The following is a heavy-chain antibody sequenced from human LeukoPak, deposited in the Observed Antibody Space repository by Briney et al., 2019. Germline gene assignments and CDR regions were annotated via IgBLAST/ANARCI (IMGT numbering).Heavy chain of an antibody. CDR3: AKASQMVRGVIGAFDI. CDR1: GFTFSRYA. J-gene: IGHJ3*02. D-gene: IGHD3-10*01. V-gene: IGHV3-23*01. Sequence: SGGSPRLSCAASGFTFSRYAVSWVRQAPGKGLEWASAISGSGGSTYYADSVKGRFTISRDNSKNTLYLQMNSLRAEDTAVYYCAKASQMVRGVIGAFDIWGQGTMVTVSS. CDR2: ISGSGGST.